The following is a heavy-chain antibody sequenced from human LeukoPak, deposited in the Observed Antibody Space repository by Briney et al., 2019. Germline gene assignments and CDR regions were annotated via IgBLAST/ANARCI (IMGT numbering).Heavy chain of an antibody. CDR2: MNPNSGNT. CDR1: GYTFTSYD. CDR3: ARRFSSSWYYYYSYMDV. D-gene: IGHD6-13*01. V-gene: IGHV1-8*01. J-gene: IGHJ6*03. Sequence: GASVKVSCKASGYTFTSYDINWVRQATGQGLEWMGWMNPNSGNTGYAQKFQGKVTMTRNTSISTAYMELSSLRSEDTAVYYCARRFSSSWYYYYSYMDVWGKGTTVTVSS.